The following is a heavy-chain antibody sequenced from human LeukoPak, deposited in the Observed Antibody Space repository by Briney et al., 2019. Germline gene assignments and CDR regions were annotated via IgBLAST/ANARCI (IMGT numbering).Heavy chain of an antibody. CDR1: GYTFTSYG. CDR3: ARDVHGGNSGSQYYFDY. J-gene: IGHJ4*02. CDR2: ISAYNGNT. Sequence: ASVKVSCEASGYTFTSYGISWVRQAPGQGLEWMGWISAYNGNTNYAQKLQGRVTMTTDTSTSTAYMELRSLRSDDTAVYYCARDVHGGNSGSQYYFDYWGQGTLVTVSS. V-gene: IGHV1-18*01. D-gene: IGHD4-23*01.